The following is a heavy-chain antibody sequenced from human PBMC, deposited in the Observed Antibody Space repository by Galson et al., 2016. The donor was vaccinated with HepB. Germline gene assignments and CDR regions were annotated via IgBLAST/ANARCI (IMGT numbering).Heavy chain of an antibody. Sequence: SVKVSCKASGGTFSSYAISWVRQAPGQGLEWMGGIIPIFGTANYAQKFQGRVTITADESTSTVYMELSSLRSEDTAVYYCARDLEVVAGHGMGVWGQGTTVTVSS. J-gene: IGHJ6*02. CDR3: ARDLEVVAGHGMGV. D-gene: IGHD6-19*01. CDR1: GGTFSSYA. V-gene: IGHV1-69*13. CDR2: IIPIFGTA.